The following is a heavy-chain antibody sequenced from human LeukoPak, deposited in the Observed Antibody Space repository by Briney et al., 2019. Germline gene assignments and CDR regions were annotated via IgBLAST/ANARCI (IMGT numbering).Heavy chain of an antibody. Sequence: SSVKDSCQASGYTFTSYGISWVRQAPGQGREGMGWISAYNGNTNYAQKLQGRVTMTTDTSTSRAYMELRSLRSDDTDVYYCARVAYCGGDCYSDYYYGMDVWGQGTTVTVSS. V-gene: IGHV1-18*01. CDR2: ISAYNGNT. D-gene: IGHD2-21*02. CDR3: ARVAYCGGDCYSDYYYGMDV. J-gene: IGHJ6*02. CDR1: GYTFTSYG.